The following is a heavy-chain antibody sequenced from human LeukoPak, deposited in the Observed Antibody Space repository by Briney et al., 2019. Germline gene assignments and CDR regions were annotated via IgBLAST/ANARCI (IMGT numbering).Heavy chain of an antibody. Sequence: GGSLRLSCAASGFTFSSYDMHWVRQATGKGLEWVSAIGTAGDTYYPGSVKGRFTISRENAKNSLYLQMNRLRAGDTAVYYCARKGPYYDFHFDYWGQGTLVTVSS. D-gene: IGHD3-3*01. CDR3: ARKGPYYDFHFDY. CDR2: IGTAGDT. J-gene: IGHJ4*02. CDR1: GFTFSSYD. V-gene: IGHV3-13*01.